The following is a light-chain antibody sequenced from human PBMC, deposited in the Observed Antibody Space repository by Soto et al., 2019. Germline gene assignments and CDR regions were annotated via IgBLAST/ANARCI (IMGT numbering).Light chain of an antibody. Sequence: IQLTQTRSSLSASVGDRVTLTCLASQGISSFLAWYQQKPGKAPKLLIYAASSLQSGVPSRFSGSGFGTDFTLTITSLQPEDFATYYCQQVESYPSTFGGGTKVDIK. CDR1: QGISSF. V-gene: IGKV1-9*01. CDR3: QQVESYPST. J-gene: IGKJ4*01. CDR2: AAS.